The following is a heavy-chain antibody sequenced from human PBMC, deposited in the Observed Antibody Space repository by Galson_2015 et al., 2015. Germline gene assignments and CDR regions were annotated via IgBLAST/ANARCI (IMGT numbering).Heavy chain of an antibody. CDR1: GYTFTSYG. D-gene: IGHD6-6*01. CDR2: ISAYNGNT. Sequence: SVKVSCKASGYTFTSYGISWVRQAPGQGLEWMGWISAYNGNTNYAQKLQGRVTMTTDTSTSTAYMELRSLRSDDTAVYYCARDTSSAIAARPPRDYWGQGTLVTVSS. CDR3: ARDTSSAIAARPPRDY. J-gene: IGHJ4*02. V-gene: IGHV1-18*01.